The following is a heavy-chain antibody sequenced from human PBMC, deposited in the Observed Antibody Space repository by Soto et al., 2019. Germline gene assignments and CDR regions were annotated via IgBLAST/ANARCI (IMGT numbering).Heavy chain of an antibody. CDR3: ARDGPYYYASRMDV. Sequence: EVQLVESGGGLVQPGGSLRLSCAASGIPVSSIYMTWVRQAPGKGLEWVSVLHSGGDTYYANSVKGRFTISRHDSTNTLFLQMNSLTPEDTAVYYCARDGPYYYASRMDVWGQGTTVTVSS. D-gene: IGHD3-10*01. CDR2: LHSGGDT. CDR1: GIPVSSIY. V-gene: IGHV3-53*04. J-gene: IGHJ6*02.